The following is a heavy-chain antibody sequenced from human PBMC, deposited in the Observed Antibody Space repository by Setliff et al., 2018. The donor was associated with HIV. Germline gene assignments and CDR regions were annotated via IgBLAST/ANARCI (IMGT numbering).Heavy chain of an antibody. V-gene: IGHV1-2*06. Sequence: GASVKVSCKTSGYTFTAYYIYWVRQAPGHGLELMGRIHPNTGSTNYLQKFQGRVSITRDTSMSTVYMTLTGLTSDDTAVYYCARDWVAGTSGYYYYYMDVWGKGTTVTVSS. D-gene: IGHD6-19*01. CDR2: IHPNTGST. CDR1: GYTFTAYY. CDR3: ARDWVAGTSGYYYYYMDV. J-gene: IGHJ6*03.